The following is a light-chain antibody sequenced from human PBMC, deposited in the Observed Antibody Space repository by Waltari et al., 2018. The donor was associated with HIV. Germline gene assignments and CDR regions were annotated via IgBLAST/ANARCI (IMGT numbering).Light chain of an antibody. CDR1: RVNIGHYY. V-gene: IGLV1-51*01. CDR2: DNN. Sequence: QSVLTQSPSVSAAPGQNVTISCSGNRVNIGHYYVSWYQQVPGTAPKLLIYDNNKRPSDIPDRFSASKSGTSATLCITGLQTGDEAEYYCGTWDSNLSAWIFGGGTKLTVL. CDR3: GTWDSNLSAWI. J-gene: IGLJ2*01.